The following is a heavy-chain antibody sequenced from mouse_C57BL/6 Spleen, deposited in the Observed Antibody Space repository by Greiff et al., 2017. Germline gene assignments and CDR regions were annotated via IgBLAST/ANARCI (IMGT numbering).Heavy chain of an antibody. J-gene: IGHJ2*01. Sequence: QVQLQQPGAELVMPGASVKLSCKASGYTFTSYWMPWVKQRPGQGLEWIGEIDPSDSYTNYHQKVKGKFTLTVDKSSSTTYMQLSSLTSEDSAFYYCARPIYYGNCDDWGQGTTLTVSS. CDR1: GYTFTSYW. CDR2: IDPSDSYT. CDR3: ARPIYYGNCDD. V-gene: IGHV1-69*01. D-gene: IGHD2-1*01.